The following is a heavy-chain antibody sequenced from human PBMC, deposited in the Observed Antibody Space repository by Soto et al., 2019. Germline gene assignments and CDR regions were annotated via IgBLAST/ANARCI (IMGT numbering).Heavy chain of an antibody. D-gene: IGHD6-13*01. CDR3: ARIAAAGIEGNWFDP. CDR2: ISAYNGNT. Sequence: ASVKVSCKASGYTFTSYGISWVRQAPGQGLEWMGWISAYNGNTNYAQKLQGRVTMTTDTSTSTAYMELRSLRSDDTAVYYCARIAAAGIEGNWFDPWGQGTLVTVSS. V-gene: IGHV1-18*01. J-gene: IGHJ5*02. CDR1: GYTFTSYG.